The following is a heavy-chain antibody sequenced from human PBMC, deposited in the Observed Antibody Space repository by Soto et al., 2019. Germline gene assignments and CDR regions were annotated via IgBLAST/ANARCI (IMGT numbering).Heavy chain of an antibody. CDR1: GGTFSSYA. Sequence: SVKVSCKASGGTFSSYAISWVRQAPGQGLEWMGGIIPIFGTANYAQKFQGRVTITADESTSTAYMELSSLRSEDTAVYYCARDPIEYSSYVSAEYFQHWGQGTLVTVSS. CDR2: IIPIFGTA. J-gene: IGHJ1*01. CDR3: ARDPIEYSSYVSAEYFQH. D-gene: IGHD6-6*01. V-gene: IGHV1-69*13.